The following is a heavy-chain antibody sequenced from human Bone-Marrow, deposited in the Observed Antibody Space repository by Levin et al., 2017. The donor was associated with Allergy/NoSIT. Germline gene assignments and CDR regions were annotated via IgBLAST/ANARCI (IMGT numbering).Heavy chain of an antibody. D-gene: IGHD1-26*01. CDR2: IYSGGNT. CDR3: TKHWE. CDR1: GFTVSNNY. V-gene: IGHV3-53*01. J-gene: IGHJ4*02. Sequence: GESLKISCAASGFTVSNNYMSWVRQAPGKGLEWVSVIYSGGNTYYADSVKGRFTISRDSSKNTLYLQMNSLRAEDTAVYYSTKHWEWGQGTLVTVSS.